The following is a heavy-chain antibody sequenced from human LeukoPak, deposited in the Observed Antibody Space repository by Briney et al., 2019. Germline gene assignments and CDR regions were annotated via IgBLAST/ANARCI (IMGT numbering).Heavy chain of an antibody. CDR1: GFTFDDYA. Sequence: GGSLRLSCAASGFTFDDYAMHWVRQAPGKGLECVSGISWNSGSIAYADSVKGRFTISRDNAKKSLYLQMNSLRAEDTALYYCAKGLYGSGWLSPDYWGQGTLVTVSS. V-gene: IGHV3-9*01. CDR3: AKGLYGSGWLSPDY. D-gene: IGHD6-19*01. CDR2: ISWNSGSI. J-gene: IGHJ4*02.